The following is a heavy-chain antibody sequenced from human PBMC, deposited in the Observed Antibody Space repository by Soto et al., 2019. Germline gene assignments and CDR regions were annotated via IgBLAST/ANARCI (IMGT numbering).Heavy chain of an antibody. CDR3: ARESYGSGSFDY. CDR1: GFTFSSYG. J-gene: IGHJ4*02. Sequence: QVQLVESGGGVVQPGRSLRLSCAASGFTFSSYGMHWVRQAPRKGLEWVAVIWYAGRNKYYADSVQGRFTISRDNSKHTLSLQMNRLRAEDTAVYYCARESYGSGSFDYWGQGTLVTVSS. CDR2: IWYAGRNK. D-gene: IGHD3-10*01. V-gene: IGHV3-33*01.